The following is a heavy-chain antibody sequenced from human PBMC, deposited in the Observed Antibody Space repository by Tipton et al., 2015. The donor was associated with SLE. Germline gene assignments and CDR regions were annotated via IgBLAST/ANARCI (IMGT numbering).Heavy chain of an antibody. V-gene: IGHV4-39*07. CDR3: AKIYDYVWGSFRYTEGMDV. D-gene: IGHD3-16*02. Sequence: TLSLTCTVSGGSIRSSSYYWAWIRQTPGKGPEWIGSVFFSGGAFYNPSLKSRVTISLDTSKNQFSLKLSSVTAADTAVYYCAKIYDYVWGSFRYTEGMDVWGQGTTVTVSS. CDR2: VFFSGGA. CDR1: GGSIRSSSYY. J-gene: IGHJ6*02.